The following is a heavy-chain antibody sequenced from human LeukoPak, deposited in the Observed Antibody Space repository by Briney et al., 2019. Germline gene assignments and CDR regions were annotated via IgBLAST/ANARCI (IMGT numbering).Heavy chain of an antibody. CDR3: AKDLALSQLGKLDC. CDR2: ISTSSIYI. D-gene: IGHD3-10*01. V-gene: IGHV3-21*04. J-gene: IGHJ4*02. CDR1: GFTFSSYT. Sequence: PGGSLRLSCAASGFTFSSYTMNWVRQAPGKGLEWVSSISTSSIYIYYADSVKGRFTISRDNSKNTLYLQMNSLRVEDTAVYYCAKDLALSQLGKLDCWGQGTLVTVSS.